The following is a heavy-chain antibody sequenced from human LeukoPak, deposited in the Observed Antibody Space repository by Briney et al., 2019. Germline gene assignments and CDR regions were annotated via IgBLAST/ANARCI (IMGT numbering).Heavy chain of an antibody. CDR2: ISAYNGNT. Sequence: ASVTVSCKASGYTFTSYGISWVRQAPGQGLEWMGWISAYNGNTNYAQKLQGRVTMTTDTSTSTAYMELRSLRSDDTAVYYCARDGGTYYYDSSGYYPYWGQGTLVTVSS. V-gene: IGHV1-18*01. CDR3: ARDGGTYYYDSSGYYPY. D-gene: IGHD3-22*01. J-gene: IGHJ4*02. CDR1: GYTFTSYG.